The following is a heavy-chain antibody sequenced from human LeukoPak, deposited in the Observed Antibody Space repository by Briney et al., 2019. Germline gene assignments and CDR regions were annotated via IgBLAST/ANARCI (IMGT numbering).Heavy chain of an antibody. V-gene: IGHV3-33*01. CDR2: IWYDASNK. D-gene: IGHD6-13*01. J-gene: IGHJ4*02. Sequence: GGSLRLSCAASGFTFSSFGMHWVRQAPGRGLEWVAVIWYDASNKYYADSVKGRFTISRDNSKNTLYLQMNSLRDDDTAVYYCVRGVGVSRFNYLDSWGQGTLVIVSS. CDR3: VRGVGVSRFNYLDS. CDR1: GFTFSSFG.